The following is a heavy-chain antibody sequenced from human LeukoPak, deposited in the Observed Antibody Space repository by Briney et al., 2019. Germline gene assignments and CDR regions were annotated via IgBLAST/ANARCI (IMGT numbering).Heavy chain of an antibody. J-gene: IGHJ4*02. CDR1: GFTVSSNY. D-gene: IGHD3-22*01. CDR2: IYRGGST. Sequence: GGSLRLSCAASGFTVSSNYMSWVRQAPGKGLEWVSVIYRGGSTYYADSVKGRFTISRDNSKNTLYLRMNSLRAEDTAVYYCARDHYDSSGYYHDYWGQGTLVTVSS. CDR3: ARDHYDSSGYYHDY. V-gene: IGHV3-53*01.